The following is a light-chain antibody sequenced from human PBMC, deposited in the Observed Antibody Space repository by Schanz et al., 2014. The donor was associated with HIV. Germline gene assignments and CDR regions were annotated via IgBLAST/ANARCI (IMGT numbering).Light chain of an antibody. CDR1: SSDVALYKC. CDR3: QSYDSGLSGIL. CDR2: DVT. Sequence: QSALTQPRSVSGSPGQSVTVSCTVSSSDVALYKCVSWYQQHPGKAPKLLIHDVTERSSGVPNRFSGSKSGNTASLTISGLRGEDEADYYCQSYDSGLSGILFGGGTKLTVL. J-gene: IGLJ2*01. V-gene: IGLV2-11*01.